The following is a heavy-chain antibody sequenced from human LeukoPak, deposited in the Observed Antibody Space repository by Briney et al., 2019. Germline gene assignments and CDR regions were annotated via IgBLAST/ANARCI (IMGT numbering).Heavy chain of an antibody. CDR2: LYPSGSS. Sequence: SETLSLTCTVSGGSISSYYWSWIRQPAGKGLEWIGRLYPSGSSDYNPSLKSRVSISVGTPNNQFSLRVTSVTAADTAIYYCARDLSGSLYFDYWGQGILVTVSA. V-gene: IGHV4-4*07. CDR1: GGSISSYY. D-gene: IGHD3-10*01. J-gene: IGHJ4*02. CDR3: ARDLSGSLYFDY.